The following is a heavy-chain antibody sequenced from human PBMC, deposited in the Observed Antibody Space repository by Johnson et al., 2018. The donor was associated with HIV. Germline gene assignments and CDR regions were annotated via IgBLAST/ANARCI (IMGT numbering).Heavy chain of an antibody. CDR1: GFTFSSYG. D-gene: IGHD6-13*01. CDR2: IRYDGSNK. CDR3: AKDRTAAGDAFDI. V-gene: IGHV3-30*02. J-gene: IGHJ3*02. Sequence: QVKLVESGGGVVQPGGSLRLSCAASGFTFSSYGMHWVRQAPGKGLEWVAFIRYDGSNKYYADSVKGRFTISRDNSKNTLYLQMNSLRAEDTAVYYCAKDRTAAGDAFDIWGQGTMVSVSS.